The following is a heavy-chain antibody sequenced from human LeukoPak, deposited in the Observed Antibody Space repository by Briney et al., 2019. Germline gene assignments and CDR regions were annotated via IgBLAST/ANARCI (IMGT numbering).Heavy chain of an antibody. CDR3: AKYYHSGSLDY. CDR2: IYPGGST. V-gene: IGHV4-4*02. Sequence: SETLSLTCAVSGYSISSSNWWSWVRQPPGKGLQWIGEIYPGGSTNYNPSLKSRVTISIDKSKNQFSLRLSSVTAADTAVYYCAKYYHSGSLDYWGQGTLVTVSS. CDR1: GYSISSSNW. D-gene: IGHD3-10*01. J-gene: IGHJ4*02.